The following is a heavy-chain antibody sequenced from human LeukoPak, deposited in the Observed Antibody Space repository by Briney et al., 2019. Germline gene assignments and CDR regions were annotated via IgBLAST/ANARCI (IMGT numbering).Heavy chain of an antibody. J-gene: IGHJ6*03. CDR1: GFTFSDYY. CDR2: ISSSGSTI. Sequence: GGSPRLSCAASGFTFSDYYMSWIRQAPGKGLEWVSYISSSGSTIYYADSVKGRLTISRDNAKNSLYLQMNSLRAEDTAVYYCARFPCSGTSCYGYYYYYYMDVWGKGTTVTVSS. CDR3: ARFPCSGTSCYGYYYYYYMDV. V-gene: IGHV3-11*04. D-gene: IGHD2-2*01.